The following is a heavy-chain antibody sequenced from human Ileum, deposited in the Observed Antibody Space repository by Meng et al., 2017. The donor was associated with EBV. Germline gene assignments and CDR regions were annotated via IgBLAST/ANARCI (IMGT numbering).Heavy chain of an antibody. CDR2: IYYSGST. D-gene: IGHD3-10*02. CDR3: AKNRINMLD. CDR1: GGSISSYY. J-gene: IGHJ4*02. Sequence: GPCMEKPSETLSPTCTSAGGSISSYYWSWIRQPPGRVLEWIGYIYYSGSTNYTPSFKRRVTMSVDTSKIQFSLKLSSVTAADTAVYYCAKNRINMLDWGQGTLVTVSS. V-gene: IGHV4-59*01.